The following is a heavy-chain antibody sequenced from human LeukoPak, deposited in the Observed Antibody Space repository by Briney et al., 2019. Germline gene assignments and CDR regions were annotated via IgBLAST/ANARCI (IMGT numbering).Heavy chain of an antibody. D-gene: IGHD2-2*01. CDR3: ARAPSRGYCSSDSCYVAY. CDR2: MNPNSGNT. J-gene: IGHJ4*02. CDR1: GNTFTNYD. V-gene: IGHV1-8*01. Sequence: ASVKVSCKASGNTFTNYDINWVRQATGQGLEWMGWMNPNSGNTKYAQKFQGRVTMTRSTSMSTAYMELSSLRSEDTAVYYCARAPSRGYCSSDSCYVAYWGQGTLVTVSS.